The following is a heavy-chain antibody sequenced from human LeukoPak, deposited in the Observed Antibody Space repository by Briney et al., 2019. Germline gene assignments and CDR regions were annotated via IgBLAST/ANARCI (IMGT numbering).Heavy chain of an antibody. Sequence: ASVKVSCKASGYTFTGYYMHWVRQAPGQGLEWMGWINPNSGGTNYAQKFQGRVTMTRDTSISTAYMELSSLRSEDTAVYYCARARVRGVIYYYYYMDVWGKGTTVTISS. D-gene: IGHD3-10*01. CDR2: INPNSGGT. CDR1: GYTFTGYY. J-gene: IGHJ6*03. CDR3: ARARVRGVIYYYYYMDV. V-gene: IGHV1-2*02.